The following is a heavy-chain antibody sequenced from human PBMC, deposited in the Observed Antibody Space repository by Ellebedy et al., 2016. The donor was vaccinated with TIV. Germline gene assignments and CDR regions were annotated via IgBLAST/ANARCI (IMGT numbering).Heavy chain of an antibody. D-gene: IGHD6-19*01. CDR3: ARDLGAGTLFVDGMDV. CDR2: IIPIFGTA. Sequence: SVKVSXKASGGTFSSYAMSWVRQAPGQGLEWMGGIIPIFGTANYAQKFQGRVTITADESTSTAYMELSSLRSEDTAVYYCARDLGAGTLFVDGMDVWGQGTTVTVSS. V-gene: IGHV1-69*13. CDR1: GGTFSSYA. J-gene: IGHJ6*02.